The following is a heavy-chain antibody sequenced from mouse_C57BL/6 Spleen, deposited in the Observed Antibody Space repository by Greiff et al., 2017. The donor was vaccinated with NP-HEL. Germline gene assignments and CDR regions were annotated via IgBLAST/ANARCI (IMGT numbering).Heavy chain of an antibody. V-gene: IGHV5-4*01. CDR2: ISDGGSYT. CDR1: GFTFSSYA. J-gene: IGHJ2*01. Sequence: EVQLVESGGGLVKPGGSLKLSCAASGFTFSSYAMSWVRQPPEKRLEWVATISDGGSYTYYPDNVKGRFTISRDNAKNNLYLQKSHLKSEDTAMYYCARDGPYGNSDYWGQGTTLTVSS. CDR3: ARDGPYGNSDY. D-gene: IGHD2-1*01.